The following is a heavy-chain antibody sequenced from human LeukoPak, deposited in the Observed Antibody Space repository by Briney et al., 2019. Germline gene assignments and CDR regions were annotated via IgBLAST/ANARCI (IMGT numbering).Heavy chain of an antibody. Sequence: GGSLRLSCAASGFTFSSNAMSWVRQAPGKGLEWLSAISGSGGSTYYADSVKGRFTISRDNSKNTLYLQMNSLRAEDTAVYYCAKSYGSGNPYYYYGMDVWGQGTTVTVSS. D-gene: IGHD3-10*01. CDR3: AKSYGSGNPYYYYGMDV. J-gene: IGHJ6*02. V-gene: IGHV3-23*01. CDR2: ISGSGGST. CDR1: GFTFSSNA.